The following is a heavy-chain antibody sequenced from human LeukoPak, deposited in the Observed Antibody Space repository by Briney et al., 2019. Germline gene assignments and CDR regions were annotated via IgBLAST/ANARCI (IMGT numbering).Heavy chain of an antibody. CDR1: GXSISNGGYH. J-gene: IGHJ3*01. D-gene: IGHD2-21*02. CDR2: IHYSGNT. CDR3: ARDFTKTASPDAFDV. V-gene: IGHV4-31*03. Sequence: SETLSLTCTVSGXSISNGGYHWTWIRQHPGKGLEWIGYIHYSGNTDSAPSLRSRLTISIDTSKNQFSLRLHSVTVADTAVYYCARDFTKTASPDAFDVWGHGTLVAVSS.